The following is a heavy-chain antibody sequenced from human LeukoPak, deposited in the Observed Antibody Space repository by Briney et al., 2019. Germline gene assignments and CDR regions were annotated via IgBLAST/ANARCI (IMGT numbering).Heavy chain of an antibody. CDR2: ISGSGGST. Sequence: GGSLRLSCAASGFTFSSYAMSWDRQAPGKGLEWVSAISGSGGSTYYADSVKGRFTISRDNSKNTLYLQMNSLRAEDTAVYYCAKASHYYDSSEDAFDIWGQGTMVTVSS. J-gene: IGHJ3*02. CDR3: AKASHYYDSSEDAFDI. V-gene: IGHV3-23*01. D-gene: IGHD3-22*01. CDR1: GFTFSSYA.